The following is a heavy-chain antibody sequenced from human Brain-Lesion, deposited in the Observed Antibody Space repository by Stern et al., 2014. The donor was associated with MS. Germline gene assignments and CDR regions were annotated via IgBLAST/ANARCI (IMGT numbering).Heavy chain of an antibody. CDR2: INPKSGGP. CDR1: GYTFTGYY. CDR3: ATYYYDSTGYNDF. J-gene: IGHJ4*02. V-gene: IGHV1-2*04. D-gene: IGHD3-22*01. Sequence: QVQLVQSGAEVKKPGASVKVSCKASGYTFTGYYMHWARQAPGQGLEWMGWINPKSGGPNYAQKFQGWVTMTRDTSINTAYMELSRLRSDDTAVYYCATYYYDSTGYNDFWGQGTLVTVSS.